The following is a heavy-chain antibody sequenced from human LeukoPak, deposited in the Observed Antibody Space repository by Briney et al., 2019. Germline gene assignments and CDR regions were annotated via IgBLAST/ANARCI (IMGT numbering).Heavy chain of an antibody. CDR2: IYYSGST. CDR3: ARGMGRRVFDY. Sequence: SETLSLTCTVSGGSISSSSYYWGWIRQPPGKGLEWIGTIYYSGSTYYNPSLKSRVTISVYTSKNQFSLKLSSVTAADTAVYYCARGMGRRVFDYWGQGTLVTVSS. J-gene: IGHJ4*02. V-gene: IGHV4-39*01. CDR1: GGSISSSSYY. D-gene: IGHD2-15*01.